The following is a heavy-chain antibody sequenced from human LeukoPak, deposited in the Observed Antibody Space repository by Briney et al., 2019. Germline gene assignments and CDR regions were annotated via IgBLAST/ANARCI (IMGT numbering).Heavy chain of an antibody. CDR1: GFTFSTYG. CDR3: ARLMVGQAGVGATHFDY. Sequence: GGSLRLSCVVSGFTFSTYGMHWVRQAPGKGLEWLTFIRHDGTEKYYADFVKGRVTISRDNSRNTLYLQVNSLGPEDTAVYYCARLMVGQAGVGATHFDYWGQGTLVSVSS. D-gene: IGHD1-26*01. CDR2: IRHDGTEK. V-gene: IGHV3-30*02. J-gene: IGHJ4*02.